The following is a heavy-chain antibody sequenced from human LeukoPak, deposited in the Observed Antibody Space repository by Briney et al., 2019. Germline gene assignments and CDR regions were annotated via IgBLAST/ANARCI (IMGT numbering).Heavy chain of an antibody. CDR3: ARAYYDSSGYYGSGYFDY. J-gene: IGHJ4*02. V-gene: IGHV4-59*01. CDR2: IYYSGST. Sequence: SETLSLTCTVSGGSISSYYWSWIRQPPGKGLEWIGYIYYSGSTNYNPSLKSRVTISVDTSKNQFSLKLSSVTAADTAVYYCARAYYDSSGYYGSGYFDYWGQGTLVPVSS. CDR1: GGSISSYY. D-gene: IGHD3-22*01.